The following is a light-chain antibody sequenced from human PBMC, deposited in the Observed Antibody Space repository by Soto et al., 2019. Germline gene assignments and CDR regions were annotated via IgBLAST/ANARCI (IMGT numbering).Light chain of an antibody. J-gene: IGLJ1*01. CDR1: SFNIGAGYD. CDR3: QSYDSSLRGSV. Sequence: QSVLTQPPSVSGAPGQRITMSCTGSSFNIGAGYDLHWYQQLPGTAPKLLIYGNVNRPSGVPDRFSASKSGTSASLAITGLQAEDEATYYCQSYDSSLRGSVFGTGTKLTVL. CDR2: GNV. V-gene: IGLV1-40*01.